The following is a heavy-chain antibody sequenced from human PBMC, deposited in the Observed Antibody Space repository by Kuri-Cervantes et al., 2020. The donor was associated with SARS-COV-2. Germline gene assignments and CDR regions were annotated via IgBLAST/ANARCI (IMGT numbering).Heavy chain of an antibody. CDR3: ASRSRYYDSSGYPKGYY. J-gene: IGHJ4*01. Sequence: SQTLSLTCAVYGGSFSGYYWSWIRQPPGKGLEWIGEINHSGSTNYNPSLKSRVTISVDTSKNQFSLKLSSVTAADTAVYYCASRSRYYDSSGYPKGYYWGHGTLVTVSS. V-gene: IGHV4-34*01. CDR1: GGSFSGYY. D-gene: IGHD3-22*01. CDR2: INHSGST.